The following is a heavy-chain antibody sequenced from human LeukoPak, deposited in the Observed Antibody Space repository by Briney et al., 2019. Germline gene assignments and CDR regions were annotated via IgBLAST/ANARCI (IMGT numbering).Heavy chain of an antibody. CDR2: MNPNSGNT. D-gene: IGHD4-17*01. V-gene: IGHV1-8*03. J-gene: IGHJ4*02. Sequence: ASVKVSCKASGYTFISYDINWVRQATGQGLEWMGWMNPNSGNTGYAQKFQGRVTITRNTSISTAYMELSSLRSEDTAVYYCARRVDYVENFDYWGQGTLVTVSS. CDR3: ARRVDYVENFDY. CDR1: GYTFISYD.